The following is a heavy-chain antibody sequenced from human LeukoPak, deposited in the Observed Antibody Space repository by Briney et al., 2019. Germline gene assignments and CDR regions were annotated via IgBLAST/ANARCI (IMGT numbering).Heavy chain of an antibody. J-gene: IGHJ4*02. Sequence: GGSLRLSCAASGFTFSSYEMSWVRQAPGKGLEWVSYISSSGSTIYYADSVKGRFTISRDNAKNSLYLQMNSLRAEDTAVYYSARVEWIVGFDYWGQGTLVTVSS. D-gene: IGHD1-26*01. CDR1: GFTFSSYE. CDR3: ARVEWIVGFDY. CDR2: ISSSGSTI. V-gene: IGHV3-48*03.